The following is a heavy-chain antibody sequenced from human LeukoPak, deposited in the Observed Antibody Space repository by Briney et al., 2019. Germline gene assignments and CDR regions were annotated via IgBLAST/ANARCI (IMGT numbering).Heavy chain of an antibody. J-gene: IGHJ4*02. CDR2: ISYDGSNK. D-gene: IGHD3-3*01. CDR1: GFTFSSYA. V-gene: IGHV3-30-3*01. CDR3: ARDRGIYDFWSGYYAY. Sequence: GGSLRLSCAASGFTFSSYAMPWVRQAPGKGLEWVAVISYDGSNKYYADSVKGRFTISRDNSKNTLYLQMNSLRAEDTAVYYCARDRGIYDFWSGYYAYWGQGTLVTVSS.